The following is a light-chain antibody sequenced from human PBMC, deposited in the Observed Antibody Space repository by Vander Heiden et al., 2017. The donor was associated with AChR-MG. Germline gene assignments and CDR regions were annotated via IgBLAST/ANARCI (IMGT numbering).Light chain of an antibody. CDR3: QQYNSYTWT. J-gene: IGKJ1*01. V-gene: IGKV1-5*01. CDR1: QSISSC. Sequence: DIQMTHSPSTLSASVGDSVPIPCRTSQSISSCLAWYQQKPGKAPKLLMYDASSLESGVPSRLSGSGSGREFTITISSLQPDDFATYYCQQYNSYTWTFGQGTKVEIK. CDR2: DAS.